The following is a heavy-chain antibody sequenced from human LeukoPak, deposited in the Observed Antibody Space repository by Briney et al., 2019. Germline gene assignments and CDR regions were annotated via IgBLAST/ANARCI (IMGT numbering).Heavy chain of an antibody. CDR3: ARQGPPYYDFWSAGFDY. Sequence: GESLKISCKGSGYSFTSYWIGWVRQMPGKGLEWMGIIYPGDSDTRYSPSFQGQVTISADKSTSTAYLQWSSLKASDTAMYYCARQGPPYYDFWSAGFDYWGQGTLVTVSS. V-gene: IGHV5-51*01. J-gene: IGHJ4*02. D-gene: IGHD3-3*01. CDR1: GYSFTSYW. CDR2: IYPGDSDT.